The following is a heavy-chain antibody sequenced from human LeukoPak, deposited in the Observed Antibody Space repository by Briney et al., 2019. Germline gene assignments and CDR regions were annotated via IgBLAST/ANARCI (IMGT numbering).Heavy chain of an antibody. CDR1: GGSISSYY. D-gene: IGHD3-3*01. J-gene: IGHJ4*02. V-gene: IGHV4-59*01. CDR3: ARVRSGYMFDY. Sequence: SETLSLTCTVSGGSISSYYWSWIRQPPGKGLEWIGYIYYSGSTNYNPSLKSRVTISVDTSKNQFSLKLSSVTAADTAVYYCARVRSGYMFDYWGQGTLVTVSS. CDR2: IYYSGST.